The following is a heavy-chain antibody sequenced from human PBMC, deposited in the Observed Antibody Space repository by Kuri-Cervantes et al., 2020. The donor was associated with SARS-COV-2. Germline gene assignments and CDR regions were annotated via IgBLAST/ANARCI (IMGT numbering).Heavy chain of an antibody. CDR3: AKDRTTHNWGSRAKGYFDY. D-gene: IGHD7-27*01. Sequence: GGSLRLSCAASGFTFSSYAMHWVRQAPGKGLEWVAVISYDGSNKYYADSVKGRFTISRDNSKNTLYLQMNSLRAEDTAVYYCAKDRTTHNWGSRAKGYFDYWGQGTLVTVSS. CDR1: GFTFSSYA. CDR2: ISYDGSNK. J-gene: IGHJ4*02. V-gene: IGHV3-30-3*01.